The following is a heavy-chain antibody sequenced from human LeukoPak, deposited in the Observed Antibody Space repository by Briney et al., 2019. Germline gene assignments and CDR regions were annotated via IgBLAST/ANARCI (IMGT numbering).Heavy chain of an antibody. CDR2: MYTSGTT. CDR3: ARTASGYYLFDY. Sequence: PSETLSLTCTVSGGSIRSGSYYWNWIRQPAGKGLEWIGRMYTSGTTNYNPSLKSRVTIPVDTSKNQFSLKLSSVTAADTAVYYCARTASGYYLFDYWGQGTLVTVSS. D-gene: IGHD3-22*01. J-gene: IGHJ4*02. V-gene: IGHV4-61*02. CDR1: GGSIRSGSYY.